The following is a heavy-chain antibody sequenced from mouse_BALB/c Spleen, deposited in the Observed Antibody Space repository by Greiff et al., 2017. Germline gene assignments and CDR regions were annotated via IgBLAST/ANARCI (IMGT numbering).Heavy chain of an antibody. V-gene: IGHV1-18*01. CDR3: ARGGEVPYAMDY. J-gene: IGHJ4*01. D-gene: IGHD2-14*01. Sequence: EVQLQQSGPELVKPGASVKIPCKASGYTFTDYNMDWVKQSHGKSLEWIGDINPNNGGTIYNQKFKGKATLTVDKSSSTAYMELRSLTSEDTAVYYCARGGEVPYAMDYWGQGTSVTVSA. CDR2: INPNNGGT. CDR1: GYTFTDYN.